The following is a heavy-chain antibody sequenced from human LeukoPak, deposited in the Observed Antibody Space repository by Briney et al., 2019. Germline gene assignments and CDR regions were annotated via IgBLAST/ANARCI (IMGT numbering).Heavy chain of an antibody. V-gene: IGHV3-7*01. J-gene: IGHJ4*02. D-gene: IGHD3-22*01. CDR1: GFTFSTYW. CDR3: ARCPYDSTGYYSVPSHLDY. Sequence: QPGGSLRLSCAASGFTFSTYWMTWVRQAPGKGLEWVANIKQDGSAKYYVDSLRGRFSISRDNVKNSLFLQMNSLSAGDTAVYYCARCPYDSTGYYSVPSHLDYWGQGTLVTVSS. CDR2: IKQDGSAK.